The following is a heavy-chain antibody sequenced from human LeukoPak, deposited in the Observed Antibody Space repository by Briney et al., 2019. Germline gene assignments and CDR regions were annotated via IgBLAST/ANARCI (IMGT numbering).Heavy chain of an antibody. CDR3: ARQDGYSYGYGLAAFDI. D-gene: IGHD5-18*01. V-gene: IGHV4-59*08. Sequence: SETLSLTCTVSGGSISSYYWSWIRQPPGKGLEWIGYIYYSGSTNYNPSLKSRVTISVDTSKNQFSLKLSSVTAADTAVYYCARQDGYSYGYGLAAFDIWGQGTMVTVSS. CDR2: IYYSGST. CDR1: GGSISSYY. J-gene: IGHJ3*02.